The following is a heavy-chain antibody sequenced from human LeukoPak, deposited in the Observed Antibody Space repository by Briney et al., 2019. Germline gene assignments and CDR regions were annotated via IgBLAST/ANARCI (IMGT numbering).Heavy chain of an antibody. V-gene: IGHV3-48*03. Sequence: GGSLRLSCAASGFTFSSYEMNWVRQAPGKGLEWVSYISSSGGTIHYTDSVKGRFTISRDNAKNSLYLQMNSLRAEDTAVYYCARDRGTATVRSFDVWGQGTVVTVSS. CDR2: ISSSGGTI. J-gene: IGHJ3*01. CDR1: GFTFSSYE. CDR3: ARDRGTATVRSFDV. D-gene: IGHD4-17*01.